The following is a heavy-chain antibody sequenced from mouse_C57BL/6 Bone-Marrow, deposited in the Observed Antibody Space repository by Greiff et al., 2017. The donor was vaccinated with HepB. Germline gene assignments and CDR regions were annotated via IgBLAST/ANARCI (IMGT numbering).Heavy chain of an antibody. CDR2: ISDGGSYT. CDR1: GFTFSSYA. Sequence: DVHLVESGGGLEKPGGSLKLSCAASGFTFSSYAMSWVRQTPEKRLEWVATISDGGSYTYYPDNVKGRFTISRDNAKNNLYLQMSHLKSEDTAMYYCARDLILRSRDAMDYWGQGTSVTVSS. V-gene: IGHV5-4*01. J-gene: IGHJ4*01. CDR3: ARDLILRSRDAMDY. D-gene: IGHD1-1*01.